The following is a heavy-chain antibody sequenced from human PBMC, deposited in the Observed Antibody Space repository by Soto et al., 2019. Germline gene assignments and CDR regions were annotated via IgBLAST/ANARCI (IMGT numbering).Heavy chain of an antibody. CDR3: AKGATVTTSNY. Sequence: GGALRLSFAAPGFPLRSYSLRWGRQAPGKGLEWVSAISGSGGSAYYADSVKGRFTISRDNSKDTLYLQMNSLRAEDTAVYYCAKGATVTTSNYWGQGTLVTVSS. CDR1: GFPLRSYS. J-gene: IGHJ4*02. CDR2: ISGSGGSA. D-gene: IGHD4-17*01. V-gene: IGHV3-23*01.